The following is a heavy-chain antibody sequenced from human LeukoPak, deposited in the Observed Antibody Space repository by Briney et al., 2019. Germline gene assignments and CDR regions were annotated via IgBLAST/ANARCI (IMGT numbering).Heavy chain of an antibody. CDR1: EFTFGNSD. Sequence: GGSLRLSCAASEFTFGNSDMHWVRQAPGKGLEWVAVISFDGNNKYYVDSVKGRFTISRDNSKHTLYLQIHSLRAEDTAVYYCAKGAAMGFFYDYWGQGTLVTVSS. D-gene: IGHD5-18*01. CDR3: AKGAAMGFFYDY. V-gene: IGHV3-30*18. J-gene: IGHJ4*02. CDR2: ISFDGNNK.